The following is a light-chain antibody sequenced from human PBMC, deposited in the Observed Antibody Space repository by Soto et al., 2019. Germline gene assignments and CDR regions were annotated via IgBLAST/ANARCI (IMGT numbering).Light chain of an antibody. CDR3: XXYKYWPRT. J-gene: IGKJ1*01. V-gene: IGKV3-15*01. Sequence: EVVMTQSPAILSVSPGERATLSCRASQSVNSDLAWYQQKPGQAPRLLIQGASTRATGIPARFSGSGSGTEXXXTIXXXXSEXFXXYXXXXYKYWPRTFGQGTKVDIK. CDR1: QSVNSD. CDR2: GAS.